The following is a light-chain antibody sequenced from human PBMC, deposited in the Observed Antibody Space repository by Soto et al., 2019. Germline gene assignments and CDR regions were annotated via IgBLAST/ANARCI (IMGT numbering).Light chain of an antibody. CDR2: DVG. J-gene: IGLJ1*01. V-gene: IGLV2-14*03. Sequence: QSALAQPASVSGSPGRSITISCTGTSSDVGGYNSVSWYQHHPGKAPKLILYDVGERPSGVSYRFSGSKSGRRASLTISGLKAADEVVFFCRSYTSCLTTVFGSGTKVTAL. CDR3: RSYTSCLTTV. CDR1: SSDVGGYNS.